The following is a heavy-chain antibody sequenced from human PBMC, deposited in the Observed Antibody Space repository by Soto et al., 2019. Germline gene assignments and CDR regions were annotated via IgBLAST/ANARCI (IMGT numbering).Heavy chain of an antibody. J-gene: IGHJ4*02. Sequence: GESLKISCKTSGYSFTTYWIGWVRQMPGKGLEWMGMIYPGDSDTRYSPSFQGQVTISADKSITTAYLQWSSLKGADTAMYYCARHWFGSKMATMGLAYWGQGTPVTVSS. V-gene: IGHV5-51*01. D-gene: IGHD3-10*01. CDR3: ARHWFGSKMATMGLAY. CDR1: GYSFTTYW. CDR2: IYPGDSDT.